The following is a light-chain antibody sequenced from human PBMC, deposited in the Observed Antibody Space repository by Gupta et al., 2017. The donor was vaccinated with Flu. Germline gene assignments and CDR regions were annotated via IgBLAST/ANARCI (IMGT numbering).Light chain of an antibody. CDR2: GNN. CDR1: SSNIGAGYD. CDR3: QSYDSSLSGSV. Sequence: QSGLTQPPSVSGAPGQRLTISCTGSSSNIGAGYDVHWYQQLPGTAPKLLLYGNNHRPSGVPDRFSGSKSGPSASLAITGPQADDEADYYCQSYDSSLSGSVFGGGTKLTVL. V-gene: IGLV1-40*01. J-gene: IGLJ3*02.